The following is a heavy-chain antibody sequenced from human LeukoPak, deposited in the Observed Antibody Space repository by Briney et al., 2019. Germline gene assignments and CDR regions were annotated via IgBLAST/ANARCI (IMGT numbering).Heavy chain of an antibody. J-gene: IGHJ5*02. CDR2: IYYSGST. Sequence: SSETLSLTCTVSGGSISSYYWSWIRQPPGKGLEWIEYIYYSGSTNYNPSLKSRVTISVDTSKNQFSLKLSSVTAADTAVYYCARKEQQLTRGGFDPWGQGTLVTVSS. V-gene: IGHV4-59*01. D-gene: IGHD6-13*01. CDR1: GGSISSYY. CDR3: ARKEQQLTRGGFDP.